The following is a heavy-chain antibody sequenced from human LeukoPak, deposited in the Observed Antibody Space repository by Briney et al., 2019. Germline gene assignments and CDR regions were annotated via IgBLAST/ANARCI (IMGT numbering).Heavy chain of an antibody. CDR1: GFTFSSYA. D-gene: IGHD3-9*01. Sequence: GGSLRLSCAASGFTFSSYAMSWVRQAPGKGLEWVSAISGSGGSTYYADSVKGRFTISRDNAKNSLYLQMNSLRAEDTALYYCARRGTGYGDYYFDYWGQGTLVTVSS. CDR3: ARRGTGYGDYYFDY. V-gene: IGHV3-23*01. CDR2: ISGSGGST. J-gene: IGHJ4*02.